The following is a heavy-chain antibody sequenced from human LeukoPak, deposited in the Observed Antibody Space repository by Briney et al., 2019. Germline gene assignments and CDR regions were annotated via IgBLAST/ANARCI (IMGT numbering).Heavy chain of an antibody. CDR3: AKSLTYYHENSDSI. V-gene: IGHV3-53*01. Sequence: PGGSLRLSCAAYGFIVSSNYMTWVRQAPGKGLEWVSVIYKDGRTFYTDSVKGRFIISRDNSKNTVYLQMNSLRAEDTAVYYCAKSLTYYHENSDSIWGHGTLVTVSS. CDR1: GFIVSSNY. CDR2: IYKDGRT. J-gene: IGHJ4*01. D-gene: IGHD3-22*01.